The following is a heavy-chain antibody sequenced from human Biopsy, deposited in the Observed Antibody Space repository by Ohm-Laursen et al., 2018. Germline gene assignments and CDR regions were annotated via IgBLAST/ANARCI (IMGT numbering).Heavy chain of an antibody. V-gene: IGHV4-59*11. CDR2: ISYTGYT. J-gene: IGHJ1*01. Sequence: SDTLSLTCTVSGGSFTGHYWSWIRQPPGPGLEWIGHISYTGYTSYKSSLKSRVTISLGTSRKHFSLRLTSLAAADTAVYYCARGSNEYGGLYFPHWGQGTLVTVSS. CDR1: GGSFTGHY. D-gene: IGHD4-23*01. CDR3: ARGSNEYGGLYFPH.